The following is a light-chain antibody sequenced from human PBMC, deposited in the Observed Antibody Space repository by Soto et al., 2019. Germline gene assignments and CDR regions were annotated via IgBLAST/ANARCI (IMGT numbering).Light chain of an antibody. V-gene: IGKV3-20*01. J-gene: IGKJ5*01. CDR2: GVS. Sequence: EIVLTQSPGTLSLSPGERATLSCRASQSVISRQLAWYQHKPGQAPRLLIYGVSSRATGIADRFTGSGSGTDFTLTISRLEPEDFAVFYCQVYGPSPPITFGQGTRLEIK. CDR3: QVYGPSPPIT. CDR1: QSVISRQ.